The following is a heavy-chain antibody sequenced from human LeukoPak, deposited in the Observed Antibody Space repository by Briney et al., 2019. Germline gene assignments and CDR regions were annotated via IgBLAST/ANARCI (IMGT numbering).Heavy chain of an antibody. CDR2: IGGGGVRT. V-gene: IGHV3-23*01. D-gene: IGHD6-19*01. Sequence: QPAGSLRLSCAASGFTFTTYAMSWVRQAPGKGLEWVSAIGGGGVRTYYADSVKGRFTISRDNSKDTLFLQMNSLRAEDTAVYYCAKASRQGAVASPLDYWGQGTLVTVSS. CDR1: GFTFTTYA. CDR3: AKASRQGAVASPLDY. J-gene: IGHJ4*02.